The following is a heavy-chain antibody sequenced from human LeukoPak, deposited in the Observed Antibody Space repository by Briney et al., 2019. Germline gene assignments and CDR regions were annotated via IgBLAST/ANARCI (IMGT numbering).Heavy chain of an antibody. J-gene: IGHJ4*02. CDR3: AMSSSWPRHSFDY. D-gene: IGHD6-13*01. CDR2: IYPGDSDT. CDR1: GYSFTSYW. Sequence: GESLKISCKGSGYSFTSYWIGWVRQMPGKGLEWMGIIYPGDSDTRYSPSFQGQVTISADKSISTAYLQWSSLKASDTAMYYCAMSSSWPRHSFDYWGQGTLVTVSS. V-gene: IGHV5-51*01.